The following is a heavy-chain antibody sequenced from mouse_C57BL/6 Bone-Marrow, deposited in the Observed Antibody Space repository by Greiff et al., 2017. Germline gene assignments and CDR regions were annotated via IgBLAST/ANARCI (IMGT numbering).Heavy chain of an antibody. CDR2: IYPGSGNT. CDR1: GYSFTSYY. J-gene: IGHJ3*01. D-gene: IGHD1-1*01. Sequence: QVQLQQSGPELVKPGASVKISCKASGYSFTSYYIHWVKQRPGQGLEWIGWIYPGSGNTKYNEKFKGKATLTADTSSSTAYIQLSSLTSEDSAVYYCARSEGCYCYGSSLFAYWGQGTLVTVSA. CDR3: ARSEGCYCYGSSLFAY. V-gene: IGHV1-66*01.